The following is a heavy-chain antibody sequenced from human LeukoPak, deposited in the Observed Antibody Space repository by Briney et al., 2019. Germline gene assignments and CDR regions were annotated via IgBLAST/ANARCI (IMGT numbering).Heavy chain of an antibody. J-gene: IGHJ4*02. CDR3: AKYKDSYGRVLGTFDY. V-gene: IGHV3-23*01. Sequence: GRSLRLSCAASGFTFSSYAVSWVRQAPGKGLEWVSAISGNGGSTYYADSVKGRFTISRDNSKDTLYLQMNSLRAEDTAVYYCAKYKDSYGRVLGTFDYWGQGTLVTVSS. D-gene: IGHD5-18*01. CDR2: ISGNGGST. CDR1: GFTFSSYA.